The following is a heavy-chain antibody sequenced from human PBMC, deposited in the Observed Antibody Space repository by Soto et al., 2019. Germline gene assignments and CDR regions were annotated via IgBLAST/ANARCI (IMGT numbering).Heavy chain of an antibody. CDR3: AKLLRPSIAAAGTYFDY. J-gene: IGHJ4*02. Sequence: GGSLRLSCAASGFTFSSYAMSWVRQAPGKGLEWVSAISGSGGSTYYADSVKGRFTISRDNSKNTLYLQMNSLRAEDTAVYYCAKLLRPSIAAAGTYFDYWGQGTLVTVSS. D-gene: IGHD6-13*01. CDR2: ISGSGGST. CDR1: GFTFSSYA. V-gene: IGHV3-23*01.